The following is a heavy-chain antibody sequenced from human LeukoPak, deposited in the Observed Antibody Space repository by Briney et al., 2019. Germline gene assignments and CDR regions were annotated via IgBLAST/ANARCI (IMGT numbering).Heavy chain of an antibody. Sequence: PGGSLRLSCAASGFTFSSYGMHWVRQAPGKGLEWVAFIRYGGSNKYYADSVKGRFTISRDSSKNTLYLQMNSLRAEDTALYYCAKDYDDKFDYWGQGTLVTVST. CDR3: AKDYDDKFDY. CDR1: GFTFSSYG. CDR2: IRYGGSNK. J-gene: IGHJ4*02. D-gene: IGHD3-9*01. V-gene: IGHV3-30*02.